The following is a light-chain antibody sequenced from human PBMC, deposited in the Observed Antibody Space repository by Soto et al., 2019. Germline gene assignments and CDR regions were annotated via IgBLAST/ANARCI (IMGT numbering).Light chain of an antibody. V-gene: IGKV3-20*01. CDR3: QQYGSSPKT. CDR2: GAS. CDR1: QSVSSSY. J-gene: IGKJ1*01. Sequence: EMVFTQSPGTLSLSPGERATLCCRASQSVSSSYLAWYQQKPGQAPRLPIYGASSRATGIPDRFSGSGSGTDFTLTISRLEPEDFAVYYCQQYGSSPKTFGQGTKVDIK.